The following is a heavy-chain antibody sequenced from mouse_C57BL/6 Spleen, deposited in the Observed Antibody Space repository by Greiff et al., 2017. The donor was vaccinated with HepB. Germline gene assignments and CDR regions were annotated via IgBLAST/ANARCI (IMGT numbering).Heavy chain of an antibody. CDR3: AGEDLYYYGSSYEFAY. J-gene: IGHJ3*01. D-gene: IGHD1-1*01. CDR1: GYTFTSYW. CDR2: IDPNSGGT. V-gene: IGHV1-72*01. Sequence: VQLQQPGAELVKPGASVKLSCKASGYTFTSYWMHWVKQRPGRGLEWIGRIDPNSGGTKYNEKFKSKATLTVDKPSSTAYMQLSSLTSEDSAVYYCAGEDLYYYGSSYEFAYWGQGTLVTVSA.